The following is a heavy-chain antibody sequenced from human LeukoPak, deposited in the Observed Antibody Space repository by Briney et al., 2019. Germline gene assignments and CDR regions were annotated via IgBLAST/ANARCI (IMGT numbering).Heavy chain of an antibody. V-gene: IGHV3-23*01. J-gene: IGHJ2*01. CDR2: ISASGILK. CDR1: GFTLTDYA. Sequence: GGALRLSCAASGFTLTDYALSWVRQTPGKGLEWVSAISASGILKYYADSVQGRFTISRDKSKNTLYLQMSSLRAEDTAVYYCGKDRTVGASYWYFDLWGRGTLVTVSS. CDR3: GKDRTVGASYWYFDL. D-gene: IGHD1-26*01.